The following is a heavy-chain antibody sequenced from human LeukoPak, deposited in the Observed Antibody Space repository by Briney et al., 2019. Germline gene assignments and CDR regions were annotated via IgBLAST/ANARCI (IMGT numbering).Heavy chain of an antibody. J-gene: IGHJ4*02. Sequence: GGSLRLSCAASGFSVSSNYMSWVRQAPGKGLEWVSSINSTGDGGTTYYADSVKGRFAISRDNSKNTLNLQMNSLRGEDTAVYYCATKGDSGWFFDYWGQGTLVTVSS. CDR2: INSTGDGGTT. CDR3: ATKGDSGWFFDY. D-gene: IGHD6-19*01. V-gene: IGHV3-53*01. CDR1: GFSVSSNY.